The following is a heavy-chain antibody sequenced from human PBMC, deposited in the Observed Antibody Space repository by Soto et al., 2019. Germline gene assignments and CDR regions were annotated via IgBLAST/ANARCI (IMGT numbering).Heavy chain of an antibody. V-gene: IGHV1-58*02. Sequence: AVKVSCKASGFTFTSSAMRWVRQARGQRLEWIGWIVVGSGNTNYAQKFQERVTITRDMSTSTAYMELSSLRSEDTAVYYCAASNSSGRYYAVYWGQGTLVTVSS. D-gene: IGHD1-26*01. CDR1: GFTFTSSA. CDR3: AASNSSGRYYAVY. CDR2: IVVGSGNT. J-gene: IGHJ1*01.